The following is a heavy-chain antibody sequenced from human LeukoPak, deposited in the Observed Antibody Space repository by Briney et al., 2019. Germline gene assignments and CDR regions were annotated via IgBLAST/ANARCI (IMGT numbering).Heavy chain of an antibody. J-gene: IGHJ4*02. Sequence: SETLSLTCTVSGGSITTYYWNWIRQPPGKGLEWIGYIYYSGSTNYNPSLKSRVTISVDTSKNQFSLKLSSVTAADTAVYYCARAQSIAAAGIAYWGQGTLVTVSS. CDR1: GGSITTYY. CDR3: ARAQSIAAAGIAY. V-gene: IGHV4-59*01. CDR2: IYYSGST. D-gene: IGHD6-13*01.